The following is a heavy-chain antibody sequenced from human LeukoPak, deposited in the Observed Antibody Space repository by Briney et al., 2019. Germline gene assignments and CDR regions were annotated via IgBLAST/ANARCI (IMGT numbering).Heavy chain of an antibody. CDR2: ISWNSGSI. D-gene: IGHD3-9*01. CDR1: GSTFDDYA. V-gene: IGHV3-9*01. J-gene: IGHJ5*02. Sequence: SLRLSCAASGSTFDDYAMHWVRQAPGKGLEWVSGISWNSGSIGYADSVKGRFTISRDNAKNSLYLQMNSLRAEDTAVYYCARDEGDYDILTGLAWGQGTLVTVSS. CDR3: ARDEGDYDILTGLA.